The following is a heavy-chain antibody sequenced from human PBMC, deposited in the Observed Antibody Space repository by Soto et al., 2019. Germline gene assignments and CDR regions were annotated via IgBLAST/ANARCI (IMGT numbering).Heavy chain of an antibody. CDR2: IWDDGSNK. J-gene: IGHJ4*02. Sequence: QVQLVESGGGVVQPGRSLRLSCAASGFTFSSYGMHWVRQAPGKGLEWVAVIWDDGSNKYYADSVKGRFTISRDNSKNKLYLQMNSLRGEDTAVYYCARDGYCSGGSFYSVPVFDYWGQGTLVTVSS. CDR1: GFTFSSYG. V-gene: IGHV3-33*01. CDR3: ARDGYCSGGSFYSVPVFDY. D-gene: IGHD2-15*01.